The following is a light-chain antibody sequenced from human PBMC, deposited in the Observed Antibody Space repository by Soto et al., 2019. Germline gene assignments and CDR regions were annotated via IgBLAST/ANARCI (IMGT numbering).Light chain of an antibody. J-gene: IGKJ4*01. V-gene: IGKV3-11*01. CDR2: DAS. CDR1: QKISSY. Sequence: EIVLTQSPGTLSLSPGERATLSCRASQKISSYLAWYQQKPGQAPRLLIYDASNRATGIPARFSGSGSGTDFTLTISRLKPEDFAVYYCQQRSNWPPLTFGGGTKVEIK. CDR3: QQRSNWPPLT.